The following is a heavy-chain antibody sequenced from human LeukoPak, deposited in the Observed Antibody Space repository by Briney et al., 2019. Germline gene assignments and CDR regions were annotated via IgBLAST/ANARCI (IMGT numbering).Heavy chain of an antibody. CDR2: TSSSGGST. CDR1: GFTFSSYA. V-gene: IGHV3-23*01. CDR3: ASTLAYSSGWYH. D-gene: IGHD6-19*01. J-gene: IGHJ5*02. Sequence: GGSLRLSCAASGFTFSSYAMSWVRQAPGKGLEWVSGTSSSGGSTYYADSVKGRFTISRDNSKNTLFLQMNSLRAEDTALYYCASTLAYSSGWYHWGQGTLVTVSS.